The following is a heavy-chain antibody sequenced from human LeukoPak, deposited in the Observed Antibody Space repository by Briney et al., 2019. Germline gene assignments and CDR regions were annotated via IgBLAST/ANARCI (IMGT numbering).Heavy chain of an antibody. Sequence: ASVKVACKASGYTFTSYDINWVRQATGQGLEWMGGIIPIFGTANYAQKFQGRVTITTDESTSTAYMELSSLRSEDTAVYYCARESSYDILTGYYRPQGDAFDIWGQGTMVTVSS. J-gene: IGHJ3*02. CDR1: GYTFTSYD. V-gene: IGHV1-69*05. D-gene: IGHD3-9*01. CDR2: IIPIFGTA. CDR3: ARESSYDILTGYYRPQGDAFDI.